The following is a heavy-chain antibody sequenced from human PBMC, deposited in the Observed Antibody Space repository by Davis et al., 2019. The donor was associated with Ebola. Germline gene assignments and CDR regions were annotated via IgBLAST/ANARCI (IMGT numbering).Heavy chain of an antibody. V-gene: IGHV1-69*04. CDR1: VYTFPSHG. Sequence: SVKVSCQASVYTFPSHGISWVRHAPAHRLESMGKIIPLLGIANYAQHFQRRVTITADKSTSTAYMELSSLRAEDTAVYYCARGEGPYYYYYGMDVWGQGTTVTVSS. J-gene: IGHJ6*02. CDR2: IIPLLGIA. CDR3: ARGEGPYYYYYGMDV.